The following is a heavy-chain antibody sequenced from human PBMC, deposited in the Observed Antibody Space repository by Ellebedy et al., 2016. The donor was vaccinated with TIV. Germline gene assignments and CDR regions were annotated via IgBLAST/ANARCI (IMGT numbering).Heavy chain of an antibody. V-gene: IGHV1-18*04. CDR3: ARSKGLYASGK. CDR2: ISGYNGDT. Sequence: ASVKVSCKASGYTLTSYGITWVRQAPGQGLEWMGWISGYNGDTNYAQKLQGRVTMTTDTSTSTAYMEPRSLRSDDTAVYFCARSKGLYASGKWGQGTLVTVSS. D-gene: IGHD3-10*01. CDR1: GYTLTSYG. J-gene: IGHJ4*02.